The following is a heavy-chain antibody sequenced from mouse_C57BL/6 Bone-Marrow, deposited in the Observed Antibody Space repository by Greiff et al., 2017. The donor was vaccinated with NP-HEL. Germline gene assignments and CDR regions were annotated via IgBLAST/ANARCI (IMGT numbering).Heavy chain of an antibody. CDR3: AGDGYSFAY. Sequence: QVQLQQSGPELVKPGASVKISCKASGYAFSSSWMNWVKQRPGKGLEWIGRIYPGDGDTNSNGKFKGKATLTADKSSSTAYMQLSSLTSEDSAVYFCAGDGYSFAYWGQGTLVTVSA. CDR2: IYPGDGDT. D-gene: IGHD2-3*01. V-gene: IGHV1-82*01. J-gene: IGHJ3*01. CDR1: GYAFSSSW.